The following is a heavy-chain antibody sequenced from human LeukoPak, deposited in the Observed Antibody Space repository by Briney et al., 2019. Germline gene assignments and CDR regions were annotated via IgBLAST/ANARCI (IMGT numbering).Heavy chain of an antibody. Sequence: GGSLRLSCAASGFTFSGYAMHWVRQAPGKGLEWVAVISYDGSNKYYADSVKGRFTISRDNSKNTLYLQMNSLRAEDTAVYYCAREEDYDSSGYSVNYFDYWGQGTLVTVSS. CDR1: GFTFSGYA. J-gene: IGHJ4*02. CDR2: ISYDGSNK. CDR3: AREEDYDSSGYSVNYFDY. V-gene: IGHV3-30-3*01. D-gene: IGHD3-22*01.